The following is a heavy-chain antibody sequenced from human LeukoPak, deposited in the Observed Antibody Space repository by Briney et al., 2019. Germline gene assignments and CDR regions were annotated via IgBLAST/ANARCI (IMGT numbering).Heavy chain of an antibody. D-gene: IGHD6-13*01. CDR2: ISSNGATT. V-gene: IGHV3-64D*06. J-gene: IGHJ4*02. CDR3: VKSFSSSWYAGFVY. CDR1: GFTFSSYG. Sequence: GGSLRLSCSASGFTFSSYGMYWVRQPPGEGLEYVSVISSNGATTDYAHSVKGRFTISRDNSKNTLYLQMSSLRPEDTAVYYCVKSFSSSWYAGFVYWGQGTLVTVSS.